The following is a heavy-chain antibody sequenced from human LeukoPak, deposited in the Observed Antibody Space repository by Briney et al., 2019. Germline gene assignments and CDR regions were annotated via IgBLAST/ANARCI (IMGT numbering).Heavy chain of an antibody. CDR1: GFTVSTTY. Sequence: GGSLRLSCAASGFTVSTTYMSWVRQAPGKGLEWVSIIYSGGSTHYADSVKGRFTISRDNSKNTLYLQMNTLRTEDTAVYYCAKAVAASWYYFDYWGQGTLVTVSS. V-gene: IGHV3-53*01. CDR3: AKAVAASWYYFDY. J-gene: IGHJ4*02. CDR2: IYSGGST. D-gene: IGHD2-15*01.